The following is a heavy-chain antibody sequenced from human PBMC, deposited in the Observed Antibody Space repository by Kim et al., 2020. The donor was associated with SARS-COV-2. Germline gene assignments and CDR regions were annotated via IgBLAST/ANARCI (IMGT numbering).Heavy chain of an antibody. Sequence: SVKGSFTISRDNAKTTLYLQMSSLRAEDTAVYYCVKVGGYAFWSGSFFDYWGQGTLVTVSS. J-gene: IGHJ4*02. CDR3: VKVGGYAFWSGSFFDY. V-gene: IGHV3-64D*06. D-gene: IGHD3-3*01.